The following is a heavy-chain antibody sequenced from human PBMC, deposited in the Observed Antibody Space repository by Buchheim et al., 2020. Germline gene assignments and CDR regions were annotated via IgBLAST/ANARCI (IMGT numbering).Heavy chain of an antibody. CDR2: INHSGST. D-gene: IGHD1-1*01. V-gene: IGHV4-34*01. J-gene: IGHJ6*02. Sequence: QVQLQQWGAGLLKPSETLSLTCAVYGGSFSGYYWSWIRQPPGKGLEWIGEINHSGSTNYNPSLKSRVTISVDNSKNQFSLKLSSVTAADTAVYYCARENGYYYYGMDVWGQGTT. CDR1: GGSFSGYY. CDR3: ARENGYYYYGMDV.